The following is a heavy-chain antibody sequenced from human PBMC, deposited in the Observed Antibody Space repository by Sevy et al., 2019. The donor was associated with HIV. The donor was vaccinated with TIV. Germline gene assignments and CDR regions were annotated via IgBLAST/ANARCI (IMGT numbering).Heavy chain of an antibody. CDR3: ARRSTSSAMDV. J-gene: IGHJ6*04. CDR2: INPYSGDT. V-gene: IGHV1-2*02. Sequence: ASVKVSCKASGYNLTGHYLHWVRQAPGQGLEWMGWINPYSGDTKCRVTMTRDTSISTAYMELTWLRSDDTAVYFCARRSTSSAMDVWGKGTTVTVSS. CDR1: GYNLTGHY. D-gene: IGHD6-6*01.